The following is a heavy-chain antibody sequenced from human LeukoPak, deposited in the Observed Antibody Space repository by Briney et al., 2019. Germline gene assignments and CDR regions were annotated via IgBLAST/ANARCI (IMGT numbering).Heavy chain of an antibody. CDR2: ISYDGSNK. Sequence: GGSLRLSCAASGFTFSSYAMHWVRQAPGKGLEWVAVISYDGSNKYYADSVKGRFTISRDNSKNTLYLQMNSLRAEDTAVYYCARAASGESALLSRGNYYYYGMDVWGQGTTVTVSP. J-gene: IGHJ6*01. D-gene: IGHD1-14*01. V-gene: IGHV3-30-3*01. CDR1: GFTFSSYA. CDR3: ARAASGESALLSRGNYYYYGMDV.